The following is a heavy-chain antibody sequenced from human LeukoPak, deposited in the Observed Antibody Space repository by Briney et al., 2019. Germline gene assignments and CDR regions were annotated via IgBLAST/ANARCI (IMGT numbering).Heavy chain of an antibody. V-gene: IGHV3-21*01. CDR2: ISSSSSYI. J-gene: IGHJ4*02. CDR1: GFTFSSYS. D-gene: IGHD2-2*01. Sequence: GGSLRLSCAASGFTFSSYSMNWVRQAPGKGLEWVSSISSSSSYIYYADSVKGRFTISRDNAKNSLYLQMNSLRAEDTAVYYCAREGLGYCGSTSCSNTDYWGQGTLVTVSS. CDR3: AREGLGYCGSTSCSNTDY.